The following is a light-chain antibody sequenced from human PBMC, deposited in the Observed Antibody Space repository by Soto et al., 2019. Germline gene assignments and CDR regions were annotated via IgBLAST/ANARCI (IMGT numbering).Light chain of an antibody. CDR3: QEYNTWPWT. J-gene: IGKJ1*01. CDR1: QSIRSS. V-gene: IGKV3-15*01. Sequence: ETLVAQASATIRVTPXESAPLACRASQSIRSSLAWYQQKLGQAPRVLIYGASTRATGIPDRFSGSGSGTEFILTISSLQSEDFAVYYCQEYNTWPWTFGQGTKVDIK. CDR2: GAS.